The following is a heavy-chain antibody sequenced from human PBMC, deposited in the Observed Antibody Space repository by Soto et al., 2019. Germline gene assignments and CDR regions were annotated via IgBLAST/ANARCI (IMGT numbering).Heavy chain of an antibody. Sequence: QVQLVQSGAEVKKPGASVKVSCKASGYTFTGYYMHWVRQAPGQGLEWMGWINPNSGGTNYAQKFQGRVTMTRDTSISTAYMELSRLRSDDTAVYYCARARPLWFGELLLDDAFDIWGQGTMVTVSS. CDR2: INPNSGGT. CDR3: ARARPLWFGELLLDDAFDI. D-gene: IGHD3-10*01. V-gene: IGHV1-2*02. J-gene: IGHJ3*02. CDR1: GYTFTGYY.